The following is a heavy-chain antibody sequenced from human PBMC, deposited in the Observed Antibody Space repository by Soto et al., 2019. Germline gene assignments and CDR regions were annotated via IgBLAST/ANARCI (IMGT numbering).Heavy chain of an antibody. CDR3: ARGRADLAVTKSYYYYYYMDV. CDR1: GFTFSNYA. D-gene: IGHD4-17*01. Sequence: PGGSLRLSCAASGFTFSNYAMHRVRQAPGKGLEWVALISFDGSNQYYEDSVKGRFTISRDNSKNTLYLQMDSLRAEDTAVYYCARGRADLAVTKSYYYYYYMDVWGKGTTVTVSS. CDR2: ISFDGSNQ. J-gene: IGHJ6*03. V-gene: IGHV3-30-3*01.